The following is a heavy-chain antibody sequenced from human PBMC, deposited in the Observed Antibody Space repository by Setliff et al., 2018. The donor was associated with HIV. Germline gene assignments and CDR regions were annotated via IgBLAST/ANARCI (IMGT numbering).Heavy chain of an antibody. CDR3: ASGAALDY. J-gene: IGHJ4*02. CDR2: INPNSGGT. D-gene: IGHD6-13*01. CDR1: GYTFTTYA. V-gene: IGHV1-2*06. Sequence: ASVKVSCKASGYTFTTYAVNWVRQAPGQGLEWMGRINPNSGGTNYAQKFQGRVTMTRDTSISTAYMELSRLRSDDTAVYYCASGAALDYWGQGTLVTVSS.